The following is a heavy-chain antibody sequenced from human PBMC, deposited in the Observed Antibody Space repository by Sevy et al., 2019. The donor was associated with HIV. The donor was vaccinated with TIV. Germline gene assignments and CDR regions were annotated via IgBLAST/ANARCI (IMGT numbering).Heavy chain of an antibody. D-gene: IGHD3-22*01. V-gene: IGHV1-24*01. Sequence: ASVKVSCKVSGYTLTQLSMHWVRQAPGKGLEWMGTFDPEDGKTIYAQKFQGRVTMTEDKSTDTAYMQLTSLRSEDTAVLYSAVTKDYYHSSGYPFDYWGLGTLVTVSS. CDR3: AVTKDYYHSSGYPFDY. CDR1: GYTLTQLS. J-gene: IGHJ4*02. CDR2: FDPEDGKT.